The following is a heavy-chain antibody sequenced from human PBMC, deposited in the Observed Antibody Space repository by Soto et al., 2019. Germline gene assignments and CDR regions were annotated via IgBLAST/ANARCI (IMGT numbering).Heavy chain of an antibody. CDR3: ARGYAAATIGPLFDY. D-gene: IGHD6-25*01. Sequence: VASVKVSCKASGGTFSSYAISWVRQAPGQGLEWMGGIIPIFGTSNYAQKFQGRVTITADESTSTAYMELSSLRSEDTAVYYCARGYAAATIGPLFDYWGQGTLVTVSS. J-gene: IGHJ4*02. CDR2: IIPIFGTS. V-gene: IGHV1-69*13. CDR1: GGTFSSYA.